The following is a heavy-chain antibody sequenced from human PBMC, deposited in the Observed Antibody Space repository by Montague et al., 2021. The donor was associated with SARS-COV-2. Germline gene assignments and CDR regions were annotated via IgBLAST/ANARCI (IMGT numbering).Heavy chain of an antibody. J-gene: IGHJ5*02. D-gene: IGHD5-24*01. V-gene: IGHV4-59*01. CDR2: IYYRGTT. CDR1: GGSISSDY. Sequence: SETLTLTCSVSGGSISSDYWSWIRQSPGKGLEWIGYIYYRGTTNYNSSLKSRVTFSVDTSKNQFSLKLISVTAADTAVYFCASEDRWNWFDPWGQGVLVTVSS. CDR3: ASEDRWNWFDP.